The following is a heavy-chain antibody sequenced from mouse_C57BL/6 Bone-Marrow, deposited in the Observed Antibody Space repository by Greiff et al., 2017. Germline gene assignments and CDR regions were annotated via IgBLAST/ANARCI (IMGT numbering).Heavy chain of an antibody. CDR2: IYPGSGST. D-gene: IGHD2-3*01. CDR1: GYTFTSYW. CDR3: ARGELYGGYCWYIDD. J-gene: IGHJ1*03. V-gene: IGHV1-55*01. Sequence: QVQLQQPGAELVKPGASVKMSCKASGYTFTSYWITWVKQRPGQGLEWIGDIYPGSGSTNYNEKFKSKATLTVDTSSSTAYMQHSSLTSEDSAVYCCARGELYGGYCWYIDDWGTGTTVTVSS.